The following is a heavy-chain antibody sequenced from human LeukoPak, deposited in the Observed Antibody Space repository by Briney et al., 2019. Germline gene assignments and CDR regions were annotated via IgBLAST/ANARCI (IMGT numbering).Heavy chain of an antibody. Sequence: GASVKVSCKVSGYTLTELSMHWVRQAPGKGLEWMGGFDPEDGETIYAQKFQGRVTMTEDTSTDTAYMELSSLRSEDTAVYYCATDFGRNWNLKAFDIWGQGTMVTVSS. J-gene: IGHJ3*02. CDR3: ATDFGRNWNLKAFDI. V-gene: IGHV1-24*01. CDR2: FDPEDGET. CDR1: GYTLTELS. D-gene: IGHD1-1*01.